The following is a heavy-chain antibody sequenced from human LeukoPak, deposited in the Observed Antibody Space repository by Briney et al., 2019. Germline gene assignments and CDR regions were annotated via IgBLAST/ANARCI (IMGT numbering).Heavy chain of an antibody. Sequence: GGSLRLSCAASGFTFSSYSMNWVRQAPGKGLEWVSSISSGSSYIYYADSVKGRFTISRDNAKNSLYLQMNSLRAEDTAVYYCARDPAASGDSSSWYYYYYYYYMDVWGKGTTVTVSS. J-gene: IGHJ6*03. CDR1: GFTFSSYS. V-gene: IGHV3-21*01. CDR3: ARDPAASGDSSSWYYYYYYYYMDV. D-gene: IGHD6-13*01. CDR2: ISSGSSYI.